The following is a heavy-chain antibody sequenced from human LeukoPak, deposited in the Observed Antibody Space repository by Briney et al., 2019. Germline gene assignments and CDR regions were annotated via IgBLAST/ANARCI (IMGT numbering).Heavy chain of an antibody. Sequence: GGSLRLSCAASGFAFRNSYMSWVRQAPGKGLEWVAYMNHDGSDQSHVDSVRGRFTISRDNAKNSLYLQMNSLRVEDTAVYYCARAAVYCSSSTCRTNFDSWGQGTLVTVSS. CDR1: GFAFRNSY. D-gene: IGHD2-2*01. CDR3: ARAAVYCSSSTCRTNFDS. V-gene: IGHV3-7*01. CDR2: MNHDGSDQ. J-gene: IGHJ4*02.